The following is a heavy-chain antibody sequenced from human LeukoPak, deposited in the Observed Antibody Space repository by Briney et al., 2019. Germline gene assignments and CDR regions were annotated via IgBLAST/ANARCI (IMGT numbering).Heavy chain of an antibody. V-gene: IGHV3-74*01. CDR2: INGEGSGK. CDR1: GFTFTSHW. D-gene: IGHD3-10*01. Sequence: GGSLRLSCTASGFTFTSHWMHWVSQVPGKGLVWVSRINGEGSGKNHADSVKGRFTISRDNAKNTLYLQMNSLRVEDTAVYYCAGDCVYGSGSYDYWGQGTLVTVSS. CDR3: AGDCVYGSGSYDY. J-gene: IGHJ4*02.